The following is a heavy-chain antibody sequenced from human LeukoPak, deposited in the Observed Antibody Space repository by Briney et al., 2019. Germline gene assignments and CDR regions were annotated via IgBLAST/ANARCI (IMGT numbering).Heavy chain of an antibody. Sequence: ASVKVSCKASGGTFSSYTISWVRQAPGQGLEWVGRIIPILGIANYAQKFQGRVTITADKSTSTAYMELSSLRSEDTAVYYCARDYYWSTAWFDPWGQGTLVTVSS. CDR1: GGTFSSYT. D-gene: IGHD3-22*01. CDR2: IIPILGIA. J-gene: IGHJ5*02. CDR3: ARDYYWSTAWFDP. V-gene: IGHV1-69*04.